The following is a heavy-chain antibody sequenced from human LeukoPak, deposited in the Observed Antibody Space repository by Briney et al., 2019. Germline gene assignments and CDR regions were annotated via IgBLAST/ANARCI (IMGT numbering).Heavy chain of an antibody. CDR1: GFTFSSYG. Sequence: GGSLRLSCAASGFTFSSYGMHWVRQAPGKGLEWVAVISYDGSNKYYADSVKGRFTISRDNSKNTLYLQMNSLGAEDTAVYYCAKDVGVWEDTAILDYWGQGTLVTVSS. V-gene: IGHV3-30*18. J-gene: IGHJ4*02. D-gene: IGHD5-18*01. CDR3: AKDVGVWEDTAILDY. CDR2: ISYDGSNK.